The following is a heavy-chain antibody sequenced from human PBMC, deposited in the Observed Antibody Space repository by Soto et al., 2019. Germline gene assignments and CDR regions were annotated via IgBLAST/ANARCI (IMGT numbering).Heavy chain of an antibody. CDR1: DGSISSYY. D-gene: IGHD3-22*01. CDR2: IYYSGST. V-gene: IGHV4-59*08. Sequence: SETLSLTCTVSDGSISSYYWSWIRQPPGKGLEWIGYIYYSGSTNYNPSLKSRVTISVDTSKNQFSLKLSSVTAADTAVYYCARSYQYESSAYYPFDYWGQGTLVTVSS. J-gene: IGHJ4*02. CDR3: ARSYQYESSAYYPFDY.